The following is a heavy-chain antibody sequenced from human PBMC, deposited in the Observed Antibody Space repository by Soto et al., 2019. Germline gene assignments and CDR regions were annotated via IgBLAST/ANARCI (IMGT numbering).Heavy chain of an antibody. CDR3: AKTGCNGGSCSSWFDP. J-gene: IGHJ5*02. V-gene: IGHV3-23*01. CDR1: GFTFSSCT. Sequence: VGALRLSCAASGFTFSSCTMMWGRQAPGRGLEWVSGISGTGGNTYYADSVKGRFTISRDTSKDTIFLQLTSLRLDDSAVYYCAKTGCNGGSCSSWFDPWGQATLVTGYS. D-gene: IGHD2-15*01. CDR2: ISGTGGNT.